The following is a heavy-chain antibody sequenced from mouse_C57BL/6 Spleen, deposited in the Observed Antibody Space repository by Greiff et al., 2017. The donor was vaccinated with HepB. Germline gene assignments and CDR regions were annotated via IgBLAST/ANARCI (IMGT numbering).Heavy chain of an antibody. Sequence: VHVKQSGAELVKPGASVKLSCTASGFNIKDYYMHWVKQRTEQGLEWIGRIDPEDGETKYAPKFQGKATITADTSSNTAYLQLSSLTSEDTAVYYCAFYYGSSGWFAYWGQGTLVTVSA. J-gene: IGHJ3*01. D-gene: IGHD1-1*01. V-gene: IGHV14-2*01. CDR1: GFNIKDYY. CDR3: AFYYGSSGWFAY. CDR2: IDPEDGET.